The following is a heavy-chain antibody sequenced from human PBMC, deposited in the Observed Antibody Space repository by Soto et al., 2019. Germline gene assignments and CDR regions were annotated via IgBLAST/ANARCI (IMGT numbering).Heavy chain of an antibody. V-gene: IGHV3-23*05. D-gene: IGHD2-21*01. CDR2: IDGPTTNT. CDR1: GFTFAHYA. Sequence: HPGGSLRLSCAASGFTFAHYAKMWARQAPGRGLEWVSTIDGPTTNTHYIDSVKGRFFISRDNAINTVYLQMNGLRAEDTAVYYCVTLLSAHFDDWGRWTLVTVSS. CDR3: VTLLSAHFDD. J-gene: IGHJ4*02.